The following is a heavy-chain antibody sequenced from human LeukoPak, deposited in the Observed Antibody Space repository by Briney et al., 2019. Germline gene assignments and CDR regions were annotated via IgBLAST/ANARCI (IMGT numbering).Heavy chain of an antibody. CDR2: IYTSGST. Sequence: SETLSLTCTVSGGSISSYYWSWIRQPAGKGLEWIGRIYTSGSTNYNPSLKSRVTMSVDTSKNQFSLKLSSVTAADTAVYYCARVSVPNCSSTSCHDYYYYYYYMDVWGKGTTVTVSS. CDR3: ARVSVPNCSSTSCHDYYYYYYYMDV. V-gene: IGHV4-4*07. D-gene: IGHD2-2*01. J-gene: IGHJ6*03. CDR1: GGSISSYY.